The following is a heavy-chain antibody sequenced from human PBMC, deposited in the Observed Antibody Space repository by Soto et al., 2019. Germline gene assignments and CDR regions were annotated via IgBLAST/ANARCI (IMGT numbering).Heavy chain of an antibody. D-gene: IGHD3-22*01. CDR1: GYTFTSYA. CDR3: ARGPDNYYYDSSGPVDY. V-gene: IGHV1-3*01. CDR2: INAGNGNT. J-gene: IGHJ4*02. Sequence: ASVKVSCKASGYTFTSYAMHWVRQAPGQRLEWMGWINAGNGNTKYSQKFQGRVTITRDTSASTAYMEPSSLRSEDTAVYYCARGPDNYYYDSSGPVDYWGQGTLVTVSS.